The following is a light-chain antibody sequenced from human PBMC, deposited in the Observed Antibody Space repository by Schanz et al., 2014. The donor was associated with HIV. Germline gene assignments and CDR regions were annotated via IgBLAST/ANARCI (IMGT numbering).Light chain of an antibody. J-gene: IGLJ3*02. Sequence: QSALTQPASVSGSPGQSITISCTGTSSDVGGYNYVSWYQHHPGKAPKLMIHDVSNRPSGVPDRFSGSKSGTSASLAISGLRSEDEADYYCAAWDDSLNGWVFGGGTKLTVL. CDR3: AAWDDSLNGWV. V-gene: IGLV2-14*03. CDR2: DVS. CDR1: SSDVGGYNY.